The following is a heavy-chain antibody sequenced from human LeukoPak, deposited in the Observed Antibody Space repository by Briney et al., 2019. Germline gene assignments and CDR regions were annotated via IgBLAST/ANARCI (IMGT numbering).Heavy chain of an antibody. D-gene: IGHD2-2*01. CDR2: ISYDGSNK. V-gene: IGHV3-30*04. J-gene: IGHJ4*02. CDR3: AKEGPMGVVPAATFFDY. CDR1: GFTFSSYA. Sequence: GGSLRLSCAASGFTFSSYAMHWVRQAPGKGLEWVAVISYDGSNKYYADSVKGRFTISRDNSKNTLYLQMNSLRAEDTAVYYCAKEGPMGVVPAATFFDYWGQGTLVTVSS.